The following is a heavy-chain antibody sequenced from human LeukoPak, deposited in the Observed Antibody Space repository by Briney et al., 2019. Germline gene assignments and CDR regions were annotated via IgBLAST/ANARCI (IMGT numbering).Heavy chain of an antibody. CDR2: MNPNSGNT. J-gene: IGHJ3*02. D-gene: IGHD1-26*01. CDR3: ARGVSGSYGGHAFDI. Sequence: ASVKVSCKASGYTFTSYGISWVRQAPGQGLEWMGWMNPNSGNTGYAQKFQGRVTITRNTSISTAYMELSSLRSEDTAVYYCARGVSGSYGGHAFDIWGQGTMVTVSS. V-gene: IGHV1-8*03. CDR1: GYTFTSYG.